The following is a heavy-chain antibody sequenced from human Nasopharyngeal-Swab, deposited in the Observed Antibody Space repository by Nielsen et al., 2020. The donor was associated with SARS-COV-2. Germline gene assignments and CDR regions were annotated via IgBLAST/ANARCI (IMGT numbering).Heavy chain of an antibody. CDR1: GFTFSSYG. Sequence: GGSLRLSCAASGFTFSSYGMHWVRQAPGKGLEWVAVISYDGSNKYYADSVKGRFTISRDNSKNTLYLQMNSLRAEDTAVYYCAKAGLERATPWRYWGQGTLVTVSS. J-gene: IGHJ4*02. D-gene: IGHD5-24*01. V-gene: IGHV3-30*18. CDR3: AKAGLERATPWRY. CDR2: ISYDGSNK.